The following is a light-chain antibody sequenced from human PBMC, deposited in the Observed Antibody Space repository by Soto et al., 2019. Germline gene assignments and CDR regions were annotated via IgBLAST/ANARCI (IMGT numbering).Light chain of an antibody. V-gene: IGKV1-12*01. CDR1: QSIGDS. CDR3: QQADTFPIT. Sequence: DIQMTQSPSTLSASVGDRVTITCRASQSIGDSLAWFQQKPGKAPKLLIYAASSLRSGVPSRFSGSGFGTDFTLTISSLQPEDSAIYYCQQADTFPITFGQGTRLEIK. J-gene: IGKJ5*01. CDR2: AAS.